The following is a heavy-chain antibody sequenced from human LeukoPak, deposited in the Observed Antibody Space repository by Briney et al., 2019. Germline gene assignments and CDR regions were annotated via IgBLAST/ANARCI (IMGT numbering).Heavy chain of an antibody. CDR1: GYTFTGYY. CDR3: AREVGATTWGAFDI. J-gene: IGHJ3*02. CDR2: ISPNSGGT. D-gene: IGHD1-26*01. Sequence: ASVKVSCKASGYTFTGYYMHWVRQAPGQGLEWMGWISPNSGGTNYAQKFQGRVTMTRDASISTAYMELSRLRSDDTAVYYCAREVGATTWGAFDIWGQGTMVTVSS. V-gene: IGHV1-2*02.